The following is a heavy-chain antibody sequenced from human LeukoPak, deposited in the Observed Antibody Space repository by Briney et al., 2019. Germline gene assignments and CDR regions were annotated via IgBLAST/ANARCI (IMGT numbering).Heavy chain of an antibody. V-gene: IGHV4-31*03. CDR3: AREPHYYDSSGSAFRAFDY. CDR1: GGSVSTGGYY. D-gene: IGHD3-22*01. CDR2: IYYSGST. J-gene: IGHJ4*02. Sequence: SETLSLTCTVSGGSVSTGGYYWSWIRQHPGKGLEWLGYIYYSGSTYYNPSLESRLTISLDTSKNQFSLRLSSVTAADTAVYYCAREPHYYDSSGSAFRAFDYWGQGTLVTVSS.